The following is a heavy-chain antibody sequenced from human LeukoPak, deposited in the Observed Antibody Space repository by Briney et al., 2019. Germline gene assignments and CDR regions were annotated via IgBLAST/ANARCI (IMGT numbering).Heavy chain of an antibody. CDR3: AREMGAISYFDY. CDR1: GGSVSSGSYY. J-gene: IGHJ4*02. V-gene: IGHV4-61*01. CDR2: IYYSGST. D-gene: IGHD1-26*01. Sequence: SETLSLTCTVSGGSVSSGSYYWSWIRQPPGKGLEWIGYIYYSGSTNYNPSLKSRVTISVDTSKNQFSLKLSSVTAADTAVYYCAREMGAISYFDYWGQGTLSPSPQ.